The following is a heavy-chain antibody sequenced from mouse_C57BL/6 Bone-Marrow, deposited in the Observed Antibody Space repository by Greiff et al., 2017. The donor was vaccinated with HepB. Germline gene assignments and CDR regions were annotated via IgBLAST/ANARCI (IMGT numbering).Heavy chain of an antibody. J-gene: IGHJ2*01. CDR1: GFTFSDYY. D-gene: IGHD1-1*01. CDR2: ISNGGGST. Sequence: EVKLVESGGGLVQPGGSLKLSCAASGFTFSDYYMYWVRQTPEKRLEWVAYISNGGGSTYYPDTVKGRFTISRDNAKNTLYLQMSRLKSEDTAMYYCASITTLVPYYFDCWGQGTTLTVSS. CDR3: ASITTLVPYYFDC. V-gene: IGHV5-12*01.